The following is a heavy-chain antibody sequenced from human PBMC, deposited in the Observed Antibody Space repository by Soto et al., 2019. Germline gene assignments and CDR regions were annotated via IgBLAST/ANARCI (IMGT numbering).Heavy chain of an antibody. CDR3: ARLGKDGVWGGAFDM. D-gene: IGHD2-8*01. J-gene: IGHJ3*02. CDR1: GFTFSAYW. Sequence: GESLKISCEGSGFTFSAYWVAWVRQRPGKGLEWMGNIYPGDSDSKYSPSFEGQVTFSVDKLSSTAYLQWSSLQASDTAIYYCARLGKDGVWGGAFDMWGQGTRVTVSS. CDR2: IYPGDSDS. V-gene: IGHV5-51*01.